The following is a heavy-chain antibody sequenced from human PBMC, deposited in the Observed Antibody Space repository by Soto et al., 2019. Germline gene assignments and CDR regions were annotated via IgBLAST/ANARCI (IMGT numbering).Heavy chain of an antibody. J-gene: IGHJ5*02. V-gene: IGHV1-69*13. CDR3: AGASDTTWYNWLDP. D-gene: IGHD1-26*01. CDR2: IIPTFGTT. CDR1: GGNFSSNG. Sequence: SVKVSCKAPGGNFSSNGIRWVRQAPGQGLELMGGIIPTFGTTNYAHKFRGRVTITADESTGTAYMELSSLRSDDTAVYYCAGASDTTWYNWLDPWGQGTLVTVSS.